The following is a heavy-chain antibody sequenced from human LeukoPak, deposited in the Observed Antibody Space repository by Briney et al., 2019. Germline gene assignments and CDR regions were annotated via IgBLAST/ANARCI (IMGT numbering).Heavy chain of an antibody. CDR3: AKHYTSGWYADY. CDR1: GFTFSTYT. D-gene: IGHD6-19*01. J-gene: IGHJ4*02. V-gene: IGHV3-23*01. CDR2: ISGSAGST. Sequence: GGSLRLSCAASGFTFSTYTMNWVRQAPGKGLEWVSAISGSAGSTYYADSVKGRFTISRDNSKSTLYLQMNSLRAEDSALYYCAKHYTSGWYADYWGRGTLVTVSS.